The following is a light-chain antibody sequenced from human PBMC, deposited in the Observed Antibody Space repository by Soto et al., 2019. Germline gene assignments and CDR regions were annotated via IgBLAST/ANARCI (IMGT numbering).Light chain of an antibody. V-gene: IGKV1-39*01. CDR2: AAS. J-gene: IGKJ3*01. Sequence: DIQMTQSPSSLSASVGDRVTITCRTSQTVSNYLNWYQQNPGKAPKLLIYAASSLQSGVPPRFSGSGSGTDFTLTISSLQPEDFATYYCQQSDTSPVTFGPGTTGDVK. CDR1: QTVSNY. CDR3: QQSDTSPVT.